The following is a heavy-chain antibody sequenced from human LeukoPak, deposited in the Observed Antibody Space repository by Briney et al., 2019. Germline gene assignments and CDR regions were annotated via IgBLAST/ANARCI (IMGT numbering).Heavy chain of an antibody. J-gene: IGHJ6*03. CDR1: GFTFSSYS. D-gene: IGHD4-17*01. CDR2: ISSSSSYI. V-gene: IGHV3-21*01. Sequence: PGVSLRLSCAASGFTFSSYSMNWVRQDPGKGLEWVSSISSSSSYIYYADSVKGRFTISRDNAKNSLYLQMNSLRAEDTAVYYCAREGTYGDYGIYYYYMDVWGKGTTVTVSS. CDR3: AREGTYGDYGIYYYYMDV.